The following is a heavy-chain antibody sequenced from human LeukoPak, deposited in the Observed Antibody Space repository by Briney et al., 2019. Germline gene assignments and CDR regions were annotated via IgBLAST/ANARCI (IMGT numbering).Heavy chain of an antibody. CDR1: GFTFSSYW. V-gene: IGHV3-7*01. CDR2: IKKDGREK. J-gene: IGHJ6*03. Sequence: GGPLRPSSAAPGFTFSSYWVSWVRQAPGKGLEGVAKIKKDGREKKIVDSVKGRFTISRDNAKNSLYLQMNSLRAEDTAVYYCAREKEGYCSRTSCYLDYYYYYMDVWGKGTTVTISS. CDR3: AREKEGYCSRTSCYLDYYYYYMDV. D-gene: IGHD2-2*01.